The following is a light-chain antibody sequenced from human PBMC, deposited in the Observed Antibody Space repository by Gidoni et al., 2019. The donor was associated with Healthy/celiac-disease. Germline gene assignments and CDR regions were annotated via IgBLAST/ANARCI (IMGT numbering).Light chain of an antibody. V-gene: IGKV3-11*01. CDR3: QRRNYWTPALT. CDR2: DAA. CDR1: QSVTSY. J-gene: IGKJ4*01. Sequence: EIVLTQAPATLSLSPGERATLPCRARQSVTSYFAWYQQKPSQAPRLLIYDAANRATGIPARFSGSGCGTDIDLTINIRGPEDDAFEVYQRRNYWTPALTFGGGTKVEIK.